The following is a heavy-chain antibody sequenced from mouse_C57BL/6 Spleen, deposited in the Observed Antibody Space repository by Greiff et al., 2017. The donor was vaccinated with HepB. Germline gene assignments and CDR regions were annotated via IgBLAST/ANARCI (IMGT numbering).Heavy chain of an antibody. Sequence: EVKLVESGGGLVQPKGSLKLSCAASGFSFNTYAMNWVRQAPGKGLEWVARISSKSNNYATYYAESVKDRFTISRDDSESMLYLQRNNLKTEDTAMYYCVRTNYYGSSYFDYWGQGTTLTVSS. J-gene: IGHJ2*01. D-gene: IGHD1-1*01. CDR2: ISSKSNNYAT. CDR1: GFSFNTYA. V-gene: IGHV10-1*01. CDR3: VRTNYYGSSYFDY.